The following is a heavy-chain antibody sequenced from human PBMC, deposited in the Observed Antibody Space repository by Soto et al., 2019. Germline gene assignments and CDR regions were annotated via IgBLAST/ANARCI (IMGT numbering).Heavy chain of an antibody. D-gene: IGHD7-27*01. Sequence: GGSLRLSCAASGFTFSSYWMHWVRQAPGKGLVWVSRNSDGSSTSYADSVKGRFTISRDNAKNTLYLQMNSLRAEDTAVYYCASSLLTPFDYWGQGTLVTVSS. V-gene: IGHV3-74*01. CDR3: ASSLLTPFDY. J-gene: IGHJ4*02. CDR1: GFTFSSYW. CDR2: NSDGSST.